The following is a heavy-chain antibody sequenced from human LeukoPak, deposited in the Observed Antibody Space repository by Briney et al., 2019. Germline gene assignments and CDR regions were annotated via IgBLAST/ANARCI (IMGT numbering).Heavy chain of an antibody. CDR3: AASLSGFDN. D-gene: IGHD1-26*01. CDR1: GFTFSDSA. Sequence: ASVKVSCKTSGFTFSDSAIQWVRQARGQRLEWVGWIVVGTGNTNSAQKFQDRVTITRDMTTTTAYMELSSLTSEDTAVYYCAASLSGFDNWGQGILVTVSS. J-gene: IGHJ4*02. V-gene: IGHV1-58*02. CDR2: IVVGTGNT.